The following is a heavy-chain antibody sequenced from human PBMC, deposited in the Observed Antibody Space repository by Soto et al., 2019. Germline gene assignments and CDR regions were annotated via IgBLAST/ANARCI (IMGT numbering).Heavy chain of an antibody. CDR1: GFTFSSYA. J-gene: IGHJ4*02. CDR3: AKDLYLDILTGITTPYFDY. Sequence: EVQLLESGGGLVQPGGSLRLSCAASGFTFSSYAMSWVRQAPGKGLEWVSAISGSGGSTYYADSVKGRFTISRDNSKNTLYLQMNSLRAEDTAVYYCAKDLYLDILTGITTPYFDYWGQGTLVTVSS. D-gene: IGHD3-9*01. V-gene: IGHV3-23*01. CDR2: ISGSGGST.